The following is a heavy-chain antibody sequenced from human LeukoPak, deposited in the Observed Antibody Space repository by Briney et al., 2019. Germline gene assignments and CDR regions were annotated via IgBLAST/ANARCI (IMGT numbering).Heavy chain of an antibody. CDR3: AKGPGSRGRFNRFDH. CDR1: GDSFSSYE. J-gene: IGHJ5*02. CDR2: ITDNSDTR. D-gene: IGHD6-19*01. Sequence: RGSLRLSCVDPGDSFSSYETNWVRQAPGKGLEWVSYITDNSDTRYYADSVKGRFTNTRDSAKNSLYLQMNSLRPDDTAIYYCAKGPGSRGRFNRFDHWGQGTMVTVSS. V-gene: IGHV3-48*03.